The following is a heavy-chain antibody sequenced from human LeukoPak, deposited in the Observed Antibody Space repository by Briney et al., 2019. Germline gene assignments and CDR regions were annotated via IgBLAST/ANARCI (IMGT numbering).Heavy chain of an antibody. CDR2: ISGSGGST. CDR3: AKGPLEDLLWFGERGGDYFDY. V-gene: IGHV3-23*01. J-gene: IGHJ4*02. Sequence: GGSLRLSCAASGFTFSSYAMSWVRQAPGQGLGWVSAISGSGGSTYYADSVKGRFTISRDNSKNTLYLQMNSLRAEDTAVYYCAKGPLEDLLWFGERGGDYFDYWGQGTLVTVSS. D-gene: IGHD3-10*01. CDR1: GFTFSSYA.